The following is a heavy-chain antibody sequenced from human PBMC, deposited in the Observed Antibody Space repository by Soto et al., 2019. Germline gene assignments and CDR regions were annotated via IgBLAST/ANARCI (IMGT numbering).Heavy chain of an antibody. J-gene: IGHJ6*02. CDR2: IYYSGST. Sequence: NPSETLSLTCTVSGGSVSSGSYYWSWIRQPPGKGLEWIGYIYYSGSTNYNPSLKSRVTISVDTSKNQFSLKLSSVTAADTAVYYCARDRDCDFWSCGYYYYGMDVWGQGTTVTVSS. D-gene: IGHD3-3*01. CDR3: ARDRDCDFWSCGYYYYGMDV. V-gene: IGHV4-61*01. CDR1: GGSVSSGSYY.